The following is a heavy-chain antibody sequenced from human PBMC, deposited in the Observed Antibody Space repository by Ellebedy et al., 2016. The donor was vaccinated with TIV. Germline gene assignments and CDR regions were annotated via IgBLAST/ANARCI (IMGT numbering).Heavy chain of an antibody. CDR3: ARGGYSGYDRWFDP. D-gene: IGHD5-12*01. J-gene: IGHJ5*02. CDR1: GGSISSSNW. CDR2: IYHSGST. Sequence: SETLSLTCTVSGGSISSSNWWSWVRQPPGKGLEWIGEIYHSGSTNYNPSLKSRVTISVDKSKSQFSLKLSSVTAADTAVYYCARGGYSGYDRWFDPWGQGTLVTVSS. V-gene: IGHV4-4*02.